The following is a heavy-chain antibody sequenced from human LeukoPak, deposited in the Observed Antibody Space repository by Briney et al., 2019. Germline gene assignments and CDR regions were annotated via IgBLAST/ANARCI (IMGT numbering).Heavy chain of an antibody. V-gene: IGHV3-30*02. J-gene: IGHJ4*02. Sequence: GGSLRLSCAASGFTFSSYGMHWVRQAPGKGLEWVAFLRFDGSNEYYADSVKGRFTISRDNSKNTLYLQMNSLRAEDTAVYYCARSRPGDYYDSSGPVLGYYFDYWGQGTLVTVSS. CDR3: ARSRPGDYYDSSGPVLGYYFDY. CDR2: LRFDGSNE. CDR1: GFTFSSYG. D-gene: IGHD3-22*01.